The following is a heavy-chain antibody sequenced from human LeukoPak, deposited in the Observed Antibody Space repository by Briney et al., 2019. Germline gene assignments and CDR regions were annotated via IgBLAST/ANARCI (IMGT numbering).Heavy chain of an antibody. CDR3: ARGGGTVEKSNAFDI. CDR2: IYHSGST. V-gene: IGHV4-4*02. CDR1: GGSISSSNW. D-gene: IGHD4-23*01. J-gene: IGHJ3*02. Sequence: SGTLSLTCAVSGGSISSSNWWSWVRQPPGKGLEWIGEIYHSGSTNYKPSLKSRVTISVDKSKNQFSLKLGSVTAADTAVYYCARGGGTVEKSNAFDIWGQGTMVIVSS.